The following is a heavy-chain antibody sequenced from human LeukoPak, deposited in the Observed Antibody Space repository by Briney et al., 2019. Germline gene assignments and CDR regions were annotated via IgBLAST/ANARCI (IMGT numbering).Heavy chain of an antibody. Sequence: GGSLRLSCAASGFTFSSYWMHWVRQAPGKGLVWVSRINSDRSSTSYADSVKGRFTISRDNAKNTLYLQMNSLGAEDTAVYYCARGNPITMIVVVLFDYWGQGTLVTVSS. CDR1: GFTFSSYW. CDR2: INSDRSST. CDR3: ARGNPITMIVVVLFDY. V-gene: IGHV3-74*01. J-gene: IGHJ4*02. D-gene: IGHD3-22*01.